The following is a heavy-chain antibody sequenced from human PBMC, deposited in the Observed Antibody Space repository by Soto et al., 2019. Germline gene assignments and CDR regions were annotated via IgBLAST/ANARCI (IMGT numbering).Heavy chain of an antibody. CDR2: INAGNGNT. CDR1: GYTFTSYA. D-gene: IGHD2-2*01. J-gene: IGHJ6*03. V-gene: IGHV1-3*01. CDR3: ARVAVVVPAAMRGYYYYMDV. Sequence: ASVKVSCKASGYTFTSYAMHWVRQAPGQRLEWMGWINAGNGNTKYSQKFQGRVTITRDTSASTAYMELSSLRSEDTAVYYCARVAVVVPAAMRGYYYYMDVWGKGTTVTVSS.